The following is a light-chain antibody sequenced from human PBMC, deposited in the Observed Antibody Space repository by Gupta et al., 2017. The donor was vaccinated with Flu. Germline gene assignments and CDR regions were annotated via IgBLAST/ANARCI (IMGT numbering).Light chain of an antibody. CDR2: KDT. V-gene: IGLV3-25*03. J-gene: IGLJ1*01. Sequence: GQTARITCSGDALTNQYVYWLQQRPGQAPTLLIYKDTERPSGIPERFSGTSSETTVTLTIGGVHAEDEADYYCQSADASSTYYVFGTGTKVTV. CDR3: QSADASSTYYV. CDR1: ALTNQY.